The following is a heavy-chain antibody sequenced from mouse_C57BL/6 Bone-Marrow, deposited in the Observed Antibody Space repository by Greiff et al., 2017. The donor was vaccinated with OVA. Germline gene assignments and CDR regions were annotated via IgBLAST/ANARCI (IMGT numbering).Heavy chain of an antibody. Sequence: QVQLQQPGAELVKPGASVKLSCKASGYTFTSYWMHWVKQRPGPGLEWIGMIHPNSGSTNYNEKFKSKATLTVDKSSSTAYMQLSSLTSEDSAVYYCARRWLPLYAMDYWGQGTAVTVSA. J-gene: IGHJ4*01. V-gene: IGHV1-64*01. D-gene: IGHD2-3*01. CDR1: GYTFTSYW. CDR2: IHPNSGST. CDR3: ARRWLPLYAMDY.